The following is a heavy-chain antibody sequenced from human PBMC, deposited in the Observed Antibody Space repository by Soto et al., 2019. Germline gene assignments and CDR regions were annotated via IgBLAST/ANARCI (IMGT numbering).Heavy chain of an antibody. J-gene: IGHJ5*02. V-gene: IGHV4-39*01. CDR1: GGSISSSSYY. CDR3: ARSYSYGSALGFDP. CDR2: IYYSGST. Sequence: SETLSLTCTVSGGSISSSSYYWGWIRQPPGKGLEWIGSIYYSGSTYYNPSLKSRVTISVDTSKNQFSLKLSSVTAADTAVYYCARSYSYGSALGFDPWGQGTLVTVSS. D-gene: IGHD5-18*01.